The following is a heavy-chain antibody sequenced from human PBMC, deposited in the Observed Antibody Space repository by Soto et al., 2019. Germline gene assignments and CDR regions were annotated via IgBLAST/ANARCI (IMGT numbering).Heavy chain of an antibody. D-gene: IGHD6-19*01. J-gene: IGHJ3*02. CDR3: ARLGYSSGWYPMGAFDI. CDR1: GFTFSSYA. CDR2: ISYDGSNK. Sequence: GGSLRLSCAASGFTFSSYAMHWVRQAPGKGLEWVAVISYDGSNKYYADSVKGRFTISRDNSKNTLYPQMNSLRAEDTAVYYCARLGYSSGWYPMGAFDIWGQGTMVTVSS. V-gene: IGHV3-30-3*01.